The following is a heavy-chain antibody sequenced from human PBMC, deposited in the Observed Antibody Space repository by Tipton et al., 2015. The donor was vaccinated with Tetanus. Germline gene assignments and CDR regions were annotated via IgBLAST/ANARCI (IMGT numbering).Heavy chain of an antibody. V-gene: IGHV4-61*08. Sequence: TLSLTCAVSGGSVSNGGYSWSWIRQPPGKGLEWVGYVYHSGSTNYHPSLKSRVTVSVDTSKNQFSLKLSSVTAADTAVYYCARRSYCSSSRCFDAFDLWGQGTMVTVSS. D-gene: IGHD2-2*01. CDR1: GGSVSNGGYS. J-gene: IGHJ3*01. CDR2: VYHSGST. CDR3: ARRSYCSSSRCFDAFDL.